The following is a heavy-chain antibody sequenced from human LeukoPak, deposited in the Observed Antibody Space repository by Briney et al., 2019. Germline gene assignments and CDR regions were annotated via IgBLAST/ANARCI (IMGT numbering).Heavy chain of an antibody. CDR2: IRYDGNNT. CDR1: GFTFSSTG. V-gene: IGHV3-30*02. CDR3: ARTYNPDY. Sequence: GGALRLSCTASGFTFSSTGMHWVRQAPGKGLEWVSYIRYDGNNTYYGDSVKGRLTASRDNSKNTLYLQMNRLRVEDTAVYYCARTYNPDYWGQGTLVTVSS. J-gene: IGHJ4*02. D-gene: IGHD1-14*01.